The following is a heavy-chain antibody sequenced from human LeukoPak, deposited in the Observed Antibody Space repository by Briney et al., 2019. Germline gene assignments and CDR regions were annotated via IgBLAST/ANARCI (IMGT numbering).Heavy chain of an antibody. V-gene: IGHV3-23*01. J-gene: IGHJ4*02. Sequence: GALRLSCAASGFTFSNYAMSWVRQAPGKGLEWVSAISISGDGTYYADSVKGRFTISRDNSKNTLYLQVNSLRVEDTAVYYCAKGDRNSGWSYWGQGTLVTVSS. CDR3: AKGDRNSGWSY. D-gene: IGHD6-19*01. CDR1: GFTFSNYA. CDR2: ISISGDGT.